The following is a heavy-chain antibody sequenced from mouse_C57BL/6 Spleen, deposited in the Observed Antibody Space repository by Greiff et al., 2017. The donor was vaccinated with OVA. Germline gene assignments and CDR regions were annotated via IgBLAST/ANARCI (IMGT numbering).Heavy chain of an antibody. CDR1: GYKFTDYE. V-gene: IGHV1-15*01. Sequence: QVQLQQSGAELVRPGASVTLSCKASGYKFTDYEMHWVKQTPVHGLEWIGAIDPETGGTAYNQKFKGKAILTADKSSSTAYMELRSLTSEDSAVYYCTRDGWLLRFAYWVQGTLVTVSA. D-gene: IGHD2-3*01. J-gene: IGHJ3*01. CDR3: TRDGWLLRFAY. CDR2: IDPETGGT.